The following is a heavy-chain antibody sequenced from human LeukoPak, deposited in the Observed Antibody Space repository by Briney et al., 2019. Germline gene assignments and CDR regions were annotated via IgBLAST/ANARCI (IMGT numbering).Heavy chain of an antibody. CDR3: ARMVGLVSDF. D-gene: IGHD3-10*01. CDR1: GDSVSSNSAA. J-gene: IGHJ4*02. CDR2: TYYRSKWHS. V-gene: IGHV6-1*01. Sequence: SQTLSLTCAISGDSVSSNSAAWNWIRQSPSRGLEWLGRTYYRSKWHSYYAPSVKNRITINPDTSKNQFSLQLKSATPEDTAVYYCARMVGLVSDFWGQGTLVTVSS.